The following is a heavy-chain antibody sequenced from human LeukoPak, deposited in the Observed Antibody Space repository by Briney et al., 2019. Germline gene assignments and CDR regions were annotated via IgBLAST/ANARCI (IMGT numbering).Heavy chain of an antibody. Sequence: ASVKVSCKASGYTFTRYYMHWVRQAPGQGLESMGWINPNSGGTNYVQKFQGRVTMTRDTSISTAYMELSRLRSDDTAVYYCARDQLYDSGSPFDYWGQGTLVTVSS. CDR1: GYTFTRYY. D-gene: IGHD3-16*01. CDR2: INPNSGGT. V-gene: IGHV1-2*02. CDR3: ARDQLYDSGSPFDY. J-gene: IGHJ4*02.